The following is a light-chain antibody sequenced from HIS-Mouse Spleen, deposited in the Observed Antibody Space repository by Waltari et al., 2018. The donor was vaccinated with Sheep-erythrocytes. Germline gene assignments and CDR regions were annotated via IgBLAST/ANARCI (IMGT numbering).Light chain of an antibody. Sequence: QSVLTQPPSVSAAPGQKVTISCSGSRSNIGNNYVSWYQQLPGTAPKLLIYDNNKRPSGIPDRFSGAKSGTSATLGITGLQTGDEADYYCGTWDSSLSAWVFGGWTKLTVL. CDR1: RSNIGNNY. CDR3: GTWDSSLSAWV. J-gene: IGLJ3*02. CDR2: DNN. V-gene: IGLV1-51*01.